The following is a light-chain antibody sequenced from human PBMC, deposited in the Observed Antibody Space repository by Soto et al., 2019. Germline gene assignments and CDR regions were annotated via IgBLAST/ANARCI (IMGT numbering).Light chain of an antibody. V-gene: IGKV3D-20*01. CDR1: QSVSSSY. CDR2: DTS. J-gene: IGKJ5*01. Sequence: VVLTQSPATLSCSPRERGTLSSVASQSVSSSYVAWYQHKPGLAPRLLIHDTSSRAIGIPDRLSGSKSGTNFTLTIRRMEPEDVGMYYCQQYGSSPITFGQGTRLEIK. CDR3: QQYGSSPIT.